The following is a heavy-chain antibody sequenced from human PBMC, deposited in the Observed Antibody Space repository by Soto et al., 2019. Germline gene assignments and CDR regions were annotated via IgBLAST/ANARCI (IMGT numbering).Heavy chain of an antibody. J-gene: IGHJ6*03. CDR3: ARGHLAVVPVASWFYYMDV. CDR2: INAGNGNT. Sequence: QVQLVQSGAEVEKPGASVKVSCKASGYTFTNYAVHWVRQAPGQRLEWMGWINAGNGNTRFSQNLQGRVTITRDTPARTFYMELSSLRSEDTAVYYCARGHLAVVPVASWFYYMDVWGKGPRSPSP. D-gene: IGHD2-2*01. CDR1: GYTFTNYA. V-gene: IGHV1-3*01.